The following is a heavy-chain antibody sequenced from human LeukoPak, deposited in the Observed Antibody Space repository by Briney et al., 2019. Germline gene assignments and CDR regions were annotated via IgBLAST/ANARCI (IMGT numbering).Heavy chain of an antibody. CDR1: GFTFSSYA. Sequence: GGSLRPSCATSGFTFSSYAISWVRQAPGKGLEWVSSIRGSGTGTFYADSAKGRLTISRDTSKNTLYLQMNSLRAEDTAVYYCAAYDPDDYWGQGTLVTVSS. CDR3: AAYDPDDY. V-gene: IGHV3-23*01. CDR2: IRGSGTGT. J-gene: IGHJ4*02. D-gene: IGHD3-22*01.